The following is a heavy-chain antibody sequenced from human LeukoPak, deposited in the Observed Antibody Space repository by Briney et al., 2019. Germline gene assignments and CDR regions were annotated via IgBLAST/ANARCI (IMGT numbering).Heavy chain of an antibody. J-gene: IGHJ4*02. CDR2: IYYSGST. Sequence: SETLSLTCTVSGVSISSYYWSWIRQPPGKGLEWIGHIYYSGSTNYNPSLKSRVTISIDTSKNQFSLRLSSVTAADTAVYYCARGAAGYSYGWGQGTLVTVSS. D-gene: IGHD5-18*01. CDR3: ARGAAGYSYG. CDR1: GVSISSYY. V-gene: IGHV4-59*01.